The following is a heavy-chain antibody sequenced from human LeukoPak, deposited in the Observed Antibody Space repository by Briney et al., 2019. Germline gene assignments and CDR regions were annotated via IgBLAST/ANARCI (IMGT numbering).Heavy chain of an antibody. V-gene: IGHV3-74*01. J-gene: IGHJ4*02. CDR2: INSDGSST. D-gene: IGHD6-19*01. CDR3: ARDRHIAVAGHFDY. Sequence: GGSLRLSCAASGFTFSSYWMHWVRQAPGKGLVWVSRINSDGSSTSCADSVKGRFTISRDNAKNTLYLQMNSLRAEDTAVYYCARDRHIAVAGHFDYWGQGTLVTVSS. CDR1: GFTFSSYW.